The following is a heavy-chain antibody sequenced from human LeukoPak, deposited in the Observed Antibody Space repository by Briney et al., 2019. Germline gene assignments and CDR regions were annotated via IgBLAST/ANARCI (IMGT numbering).Heavy chain of an antibody. Sequence: PSETLSLTCTVSGGSISSYYWSWTRQPPGKGLEWIGYIYYSGSTNYNPSLKSRVTISVDTSKNQFSLKLSSVTAADTAVYYCAREVEWFGELGAFDIWGQGTMVTVSS. V-gene: IGHV4-59*01. J-gene: IGHJ3*02. CDR2: IYYSGST. D-gene: IGHD3-10*01. CDR1: GGSISSYY. CDR3: AREVEWFGELGAFDI.